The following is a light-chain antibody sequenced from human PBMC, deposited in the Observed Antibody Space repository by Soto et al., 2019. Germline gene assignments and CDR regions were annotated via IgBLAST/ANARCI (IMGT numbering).Light chain of an antibody. CDR1: SCNIGSNT. CDR2: DND. V-gene: IGLV1-44*01. J-gene: IGLJ2*01. Sequence: QSVLTQPPSASETPGQRVTISCSGSSCNIGSNTVSWYYQLPGTAPKLLLYDNDQRPSGVPYRFSACKSGASASLAISAVHSEDEADYYCAAWDDSLNTVVFGGGTKLTVL. CDR3: AAWDDSLNTVV.